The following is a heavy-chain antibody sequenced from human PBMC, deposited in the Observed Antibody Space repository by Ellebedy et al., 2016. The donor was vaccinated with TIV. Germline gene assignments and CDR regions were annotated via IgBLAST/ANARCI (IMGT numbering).Heavy chain of an antibody. CDR3: SPLDYGGDSTRGS. CDR2: ITADGSET. CDR1: GFTFSSHW. Sequence: GESLKISCAASGFTFSSHWMHWVRQAPGEGLAWVSRITADGSETDYADPVKGRFTISRDNAKGALYLQMNSLRVEDMAVYYCSPLDYGGDSTRGSWGQGTLVTVSS. J-gene: IGHJ5*02. V-gene: IGHV3-74*01. D-gene: IGHD4-23*01.